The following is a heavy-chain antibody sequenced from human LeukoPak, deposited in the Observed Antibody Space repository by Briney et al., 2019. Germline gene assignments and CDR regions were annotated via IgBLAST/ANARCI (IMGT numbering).Heavy chain of an antibody. CDR3: ATPLDSSGYQLDY. J-gene: IGHJ4*02. D-gene: IGHD3-22*01. V-gene: IGHV1-46*01. CDR1: GYTFTSYY. Sequence: ASVKVSCKASGYTFTSYYMHWVRQAPGQGLEWMGIINPSGGSTSYAQKFQGRVTMTRDTSISTAYMELSRLRSDDTAVYYCATPLDSSGYQLDYWGQGTLVTVSS. CDR2: INPSGGST.